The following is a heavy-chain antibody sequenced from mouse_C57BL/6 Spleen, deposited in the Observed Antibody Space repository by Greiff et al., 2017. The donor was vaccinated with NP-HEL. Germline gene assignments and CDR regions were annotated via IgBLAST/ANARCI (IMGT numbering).Heavy chain of an antibody. V-gene: IGHV1-82*01. D-gene: IGHD2-2*01. CDR3: ARWGNDALFAY. Sequence: QVQLQQSGPELVKPGASVKISCKASGYAFSSSWMNWVKQRPGKGLEWIGRIYPGDGDTNYNGKFKGKATLTADKSSSTAYMQLSILTSEDSAVYFCARWGNDALFAYWGQGTLVTVSA. CDR1: GYAFSSSW. CDR2: IYPGDGDT. J-gene: IGHJ3*01.